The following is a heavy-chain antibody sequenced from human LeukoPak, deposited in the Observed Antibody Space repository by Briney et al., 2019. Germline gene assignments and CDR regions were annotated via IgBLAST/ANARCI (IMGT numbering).Heavy chain of an antibody. J-gene: IGHJ3*02. Sequence: PGGSLRLSCAASGFIFSSYNMNWVRQAPGKGLEWVSSISSSSNYIYNADSVKGRFTISRDNAKNTLYLQMNSLRAEDTAVYYCARDVGGSYYAFDIWGQGTMVTVSP. D-gene: IGHD1-26*01. CDR2: ISSSSNYI. V-gene: IGHV3-21*01. CDR1: GFIFSSYN. CDR3: ARDVGGSYYAFDI.